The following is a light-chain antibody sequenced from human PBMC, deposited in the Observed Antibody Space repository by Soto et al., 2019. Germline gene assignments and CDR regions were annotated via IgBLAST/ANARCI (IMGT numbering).Light chain of an antibody. CDR3: QQYGSSPSAFGT. J-gene: IGKJ5*01. V-gene: IGKV3-20*01. CDR2: AAS. Sequence: EVVLTQSPGTLSLSPGERATLSCRASQSVGSSYLAWYQQKPGQAPRLLIYAASSRATGIPHRFSGSGSGTDFTLTISRLEPEDFAVYYCQQYGSSPSAFGTFGRGTRLDIK. CDR1: QSVGSSY.